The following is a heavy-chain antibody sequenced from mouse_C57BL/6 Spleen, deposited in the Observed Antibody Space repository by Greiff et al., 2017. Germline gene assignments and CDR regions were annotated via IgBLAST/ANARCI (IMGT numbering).Heavy chain of an antibody. V-gene: IGHV14-2*01. J-gene: IGHJ2*01. CDR1: GFNIKDYY. CDR3: ARAAQDTRGFFDY. D-gene: IGHD3-2*02. Sequence: VQLKESGAELVKPGASVKLSCTASGFNIKDYYMHWVKQRTEQGLEWIGRIDPEDGETKSTPKFQGKATITADTSSNTAYLQLSSLTSEDTAVYYCARAAQDTRGFFDYWGQGTTLTVSS. CDR2: IDPEDGET.